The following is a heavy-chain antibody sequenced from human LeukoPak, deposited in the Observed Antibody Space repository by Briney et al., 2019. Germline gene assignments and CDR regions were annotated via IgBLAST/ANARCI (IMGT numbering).Heavy chain of an antibody. V-gene: IGHV3-23*01. J-gene: IGHJ5*02. Sequence: GGSLRLSCAASGFTFSSYAMSWVRQAPGKGLEWVSAISGSGGSTYYADSVKGRFTISRDNSKDTLYLQMNSLRAEDTAVYYCAKEGLDYDFWSGYSLQPNWFDPWGQGTLVTVSS. CDR3: AKEGLDYDFWSGYSLQPNWFDP. CDR2: ISGSGGST. D-gene: IGHD3-3*01. CDR1: GFTFSSYA.